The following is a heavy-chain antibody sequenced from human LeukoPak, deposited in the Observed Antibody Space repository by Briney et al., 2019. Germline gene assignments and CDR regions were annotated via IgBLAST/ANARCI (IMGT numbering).Heavy chain of an antibody. CDR2: IIPLFGTA. J-gene: IGHJ4*02. CDR1: GGTFSTYA. Sequence: ASVKVSCKASGGTFSTYAVNWVRQAPGQRLEWMGGIIPLFGTANYAQKFQGRVTITTDESMSTAYMELSSLRSEDTAIYYCARVFARGGEISGSYYYYWGQGTLVTVSS. CDR3: ARVFARGGEISGSYYYY. V-gene: IGHV1-69*05. D-gene: IGHD1-26*01.